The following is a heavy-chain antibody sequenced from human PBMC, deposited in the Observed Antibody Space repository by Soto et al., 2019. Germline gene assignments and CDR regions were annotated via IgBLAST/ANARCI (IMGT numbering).Heavy chain of an antibody. D-gene: IGHD4-17*01. CDR3: ARDVDADFRTDFDY. V-gene: IGHV3-11*01. CDR2: ISGNGEII. Sequence: PGGSLRLSCAASGFTFSDYYIHWIRRAPGKGLEWISYISGNGEIIQYAASARGRFTISRDNAENSVYLEMDGLRAEDTALYYCARDVDADFRTDFDYWGRGTLVTVSS. CDR1: GFTFSDYY. J-gene: IGHJ4*02.